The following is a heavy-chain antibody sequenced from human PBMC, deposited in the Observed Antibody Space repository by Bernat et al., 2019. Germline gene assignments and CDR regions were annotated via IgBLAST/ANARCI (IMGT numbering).Heavy chain of an antibody. CDR2: ISGSGGST. V-gene: IGHV3-53*02. J-gene: IGHJ4*02. CDR3: VKGVRIEVAGNFDY. CDR1: GFTVSSNY. D-gene: IGHD6-19*01. Sequence: EVQLVETGGGLIQPGGSLRLSCAASGFTVSSNYMSWVRQAPGKGLEWVSIISGSGGSTSYADSVKGRFTISRDNSKHTVFLQMNNLRAEDTAVYYCVKGVRIEVAGNFDYWGQGTLVTVSS.